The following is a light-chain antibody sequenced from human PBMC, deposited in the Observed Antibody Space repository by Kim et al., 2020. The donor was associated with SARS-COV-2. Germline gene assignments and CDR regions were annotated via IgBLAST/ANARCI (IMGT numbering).Light chain of an antibody. CDR1: SGDIGTYNY. J-gene: IGLJ3*02. Sequence: GQSITISCTGTSGDIGTYNYVSWYQQHPGKAPKLMIYDVTERPSGVSNRFSGSKSGNRASLTISGLQAEDEADYYCSSYTSSSTLVFGGGTKLTVL. CDR3: SSYTSSSTLV. CDR2: DVT. V-gene: IGLV2-14*03.